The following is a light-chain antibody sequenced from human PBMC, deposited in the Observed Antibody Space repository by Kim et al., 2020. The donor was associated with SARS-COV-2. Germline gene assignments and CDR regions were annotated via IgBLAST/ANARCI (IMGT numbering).Light chain of an antibody. CDR1: QSVSSN. CDR2: GAS. V-gene: IGKV3-15*01. J-gene: IGKJ2*01. Sequence: EIVLTQSPATLSVSPEERATLSCRASQSVSSNLAWYQQRPGQAPRLLIYGASTRATGIPDRFSGSGSATDFTLTISSLQSEDSAVYYCQQYNQWPPEYTFGQGTKLEI. CDR3: QQYNQWPPEYT.